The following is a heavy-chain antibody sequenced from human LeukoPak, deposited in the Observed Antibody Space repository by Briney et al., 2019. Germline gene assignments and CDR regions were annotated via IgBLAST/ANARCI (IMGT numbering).Heavy chain of an antibody. J-gene: IGHJ4*02. D-gene: IGHD4-17*01. CDR2: IIPIFGTA. CDR1: GGTFSSYA. CDR3: ARDRDGDLDRKPDYDY. Sequence: ASVKVSCKASGGTFSSYAISWVRQAPGQGLEWMGGIIPIFGTANYAQKFQGRVTITADESTSTAYMELSSLRSEDTAVYYCARDRDGDLDRKPDYDYWGQGTLVTVSS. V-gene: IGHV1-69*13.